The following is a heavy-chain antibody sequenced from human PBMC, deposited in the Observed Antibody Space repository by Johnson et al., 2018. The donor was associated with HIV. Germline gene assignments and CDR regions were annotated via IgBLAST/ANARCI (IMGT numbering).Heavy chain of an antibody. D-gene: IGHD2-8*02. CDR1: EFSFSTYA. J-gene: IGHJ3*02. CDR3: AKLHCAGGVCNFDILYDAFDI. V-gene: IGHV3-30*18. Sequence: QVQLVESGGGVVQPERSLRLSCAASEFSFSTYAMRWVRQAPGKGLEGVAVISYDGSNKYYVDSVKGRFTISRDTSKNTLYLQMNSLKADDTAVYYCAKLHCAGGVCNFDILYDAFDIWGQGTMVTVSS. CDR2: ISYDGSNK.